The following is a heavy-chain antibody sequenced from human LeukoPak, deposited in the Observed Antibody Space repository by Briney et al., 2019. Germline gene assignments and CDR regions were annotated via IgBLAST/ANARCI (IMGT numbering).Heavy chain of an antibody. CDR2: IYSDGST. Sequence: GGSLRLSCAASGFTIRINYMSWVRQAPGKGLEWVSIIYSDGSTYYADSVRGRFSISRDNSKNTLYLQMNSLRVEDTAVYYCARVPLYDSSGYSLDYWGQGTLVTVSS. V-gene: IGHV3-53*01. CDR3: ARVPLYDSSGYSLDY. CDR1: GFTIRINY. D-gene: IGHD3-22*01. J-gene: IGHJ4*02.